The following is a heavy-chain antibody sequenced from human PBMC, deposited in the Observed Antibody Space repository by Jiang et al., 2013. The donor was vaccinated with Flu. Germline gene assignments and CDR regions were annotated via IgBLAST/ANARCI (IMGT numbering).Heavy chain of an antibody. CDR2: MNPNSGNT. D-gene: IGHD6-13*01. CDR3: ARTHSSSWYRDDY. CDR1: GYTFTSYD. Sequence: GAEVKKPEASVKVSCKASGYTFTSYDINWVRQATGQGLEWMGWMNPNSGNTGYAQKFQGRVTMTRNTSISTAYMELSSLRSEDTAVYYCARTHSSSWYRDDYWGQGALVTVSS. V-gene: IGHV1-8*01. J-gene: IGHJ4*02.